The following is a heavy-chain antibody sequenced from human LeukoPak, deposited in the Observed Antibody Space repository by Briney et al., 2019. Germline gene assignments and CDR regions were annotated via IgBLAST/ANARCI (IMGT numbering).Heavy chain of an antibody. V-gene: IGHV3-66*01. CDR1: GFTVSSNY. J-gene: IGHJ4*02. Sequence: GGSLRLSCAASGFTVSSNYMSWVRQAPGKGLEWISVIYSGGSTYYADSVKGRFTISRDNSKNTLYLQMNSLRAEDTAVYYCARGHNFGRLHPFDYWGQGTLVTVSS. CDR3: ARGHNFGRLHPFDY. D-gene: IGHD3-9*01. CDR2: IYSGGST.